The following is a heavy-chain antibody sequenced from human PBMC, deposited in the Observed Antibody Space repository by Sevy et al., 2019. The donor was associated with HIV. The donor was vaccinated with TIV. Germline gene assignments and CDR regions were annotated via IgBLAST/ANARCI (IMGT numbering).Heavy chain of an antibody. Sequence: GGSLRLSCAASGFTFSSYAMSWVRQAPGKGLEWVSAISGSGGSTYYADSVKGRFTISRDNSKNTLYLQMNSLRAEDTAVYYCAKGSPKGGYYYYGMDVWGQGTTVTVSS. J-gene: IGHJ6*02. V-gene: IGHV3-23*01. CDR3: AKGSPKGGYYYYGMDV. CDR2: ISGSGGST. CDR1: GFTFSSYA.